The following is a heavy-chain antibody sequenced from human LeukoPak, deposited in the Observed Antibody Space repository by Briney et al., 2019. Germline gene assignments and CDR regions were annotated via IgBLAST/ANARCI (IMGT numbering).Heavy chain of an antibody. CDR1: GFTFSSYS. D-gene: IGHD4-11*01. Sequence: GSLRLSCAASGFTFSSYSMNWVRQAPGQGLEWVSYISSSSSTIYYADSVKGRFTISRDNAKNSLYLQMNSLRAEDTAVYYCARGDYSNYPRNYWGQGTLVTVSS. V-gene: IGHV3-48*01. CDR2: ISSSSSTI. CDR3: ARGDYSNYPRNY. J-gene: IGHJ4*02.